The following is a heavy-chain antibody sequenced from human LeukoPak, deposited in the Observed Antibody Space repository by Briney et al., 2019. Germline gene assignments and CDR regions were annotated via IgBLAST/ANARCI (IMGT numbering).Heavy chain of an antibody. Sequence: GGSLRLSCAASGFTFSDYYMSWIRQAPGKGLAWVSYISSSGSTIYYVDSVKGRFTISRDNAKNSLYLQMNGLRAEDTAVYYCARPLPAAIGDWFDPWGQGTLVTVSS. J-gene: IGHJ5*02. CDR3: ARPLPAAIGDWFDP. CDR1: GFTFSDYY. D-gene: IGHD2-2*02. V-gene: IGHV3-11*01. CDR2: ISSSGSTI.